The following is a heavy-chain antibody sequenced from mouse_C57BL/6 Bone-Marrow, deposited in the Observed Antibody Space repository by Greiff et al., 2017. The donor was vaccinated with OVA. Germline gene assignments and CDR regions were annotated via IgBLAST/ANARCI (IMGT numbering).Heavy chain of an antibody. Sequence: EVQLQQSVAELVRPGASVKLSCTASGFNIKNTYMHWVKQRPEQGLEWIGRIDPANGNTKYAPKFQGKATITADTSSNTAYLQLISLPSDDTAIYYCARMATAQATFYYAMDYWGQGTSVTVSS. D-gene: IGHD3-2*02. CDR2: IDPANGNT. CDR1: GFNIKNTY. V-gene: IGHV14-3*01. J-gene: IGHJ4*01. CDR3: ARMATAQATFYYAMDY.